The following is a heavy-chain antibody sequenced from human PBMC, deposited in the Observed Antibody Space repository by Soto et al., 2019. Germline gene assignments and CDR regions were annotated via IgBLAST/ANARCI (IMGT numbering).Heavy chain of an antibody. V-gene: IGHV3-53*01. J-gene: IGHJ6*02. CDR1: GFTVSSNY. CDR3: ARDCSGGSCYSIYYYGMDV. Sequence: GGSLRLSCAASGFTVSSNYMSWVRQAPGKGLEWVSVIYSGGSTYYADSVKGRFTISRDNSKNTLYLQMNSLRAEDTAVYYCARDCSGGSCYSIYYYGMDVWGQGTTVTVSS. CDR2: IYSGGST. D-gene: IGHD2-15*01.